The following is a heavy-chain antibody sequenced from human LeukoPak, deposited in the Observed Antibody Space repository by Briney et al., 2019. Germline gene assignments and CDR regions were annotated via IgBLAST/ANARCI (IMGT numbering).Heavy chain of an antibody. CDR3: AREHMVRGVINR. D-gene: IGHD3-10*01. Sequence: SETLPLTCTVSGGSISNYYWSWIRQPAGKRLEWLGRIYSSGSTNYNPSLESRVTVSVDTSKNQFSLKLSSVTAADTAVYYCAREHMVRGVINRWGQGALVTVSS. CDR1: GGSISNYY. J-gene: IGHJ4*02. CDR2: IYSSGST. V-gene: IGHV4-4*07.